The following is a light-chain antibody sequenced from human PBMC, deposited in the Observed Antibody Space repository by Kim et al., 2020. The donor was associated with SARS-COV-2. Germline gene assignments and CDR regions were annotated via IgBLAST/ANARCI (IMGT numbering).Light chain of an antibody. V-gene: IGLV3-19*01. CDR1: SLRSYY. Sequence: SSELTQDPAVSVALGQTVRITCQGDSLRSYYASWYQQKPGRAPVLVIYGKNNRPSGIPDRFSGSSSGNTASLTITGAQAEDEADYYCNSRDSSGNLYVFGTGTKVTVL. CDR3: NSRDSSGNLYV. J-gene: IGLJ1*01. CDR2: GKN.